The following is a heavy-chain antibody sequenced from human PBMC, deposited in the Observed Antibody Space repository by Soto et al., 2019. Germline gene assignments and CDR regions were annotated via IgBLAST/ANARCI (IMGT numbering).Heavy chain of an antibody. J-gene: IGHJ4*02. Sequence: GGSLRLSCAASGFTFSSYWMSWVRQAPGKGLEWVANIKQEGSEKYYVDSVKGRFTISRDNAKNSLYLQMNSLRAEDTAVYYCARGSDILTGYYTFWGQGTLVTVSS. D-gene: IGHD3-9*01. CDR1: GFTFSSYW. CDR3: ARGSDILTGYYTF. V-gene: IGHV3-7*01. CDR2: IKQEGSEK.